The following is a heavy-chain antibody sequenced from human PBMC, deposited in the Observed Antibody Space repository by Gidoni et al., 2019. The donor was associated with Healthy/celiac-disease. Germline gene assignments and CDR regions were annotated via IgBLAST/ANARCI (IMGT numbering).Heavy chain of an antibody. D-gene: IGHD2-21*02. CDR2: IWYDGSNK. CDR1: GFTFSSYG. V-gene: IGHV3-33*01. Sequence: QVQLVESGGGVVQPGRSLRLSCAASGFTFSSYGMHRVRQAPGKGLEWVAVIWYDGSNKYYADSVKGRFTISRDNSKNTLYLQMNSLRAEDTAVYYCARSLTADGAVDYWGQGTLVTVSS. CDR3: ARSLTADGAVDY. J-gene: IGHJ4*02.